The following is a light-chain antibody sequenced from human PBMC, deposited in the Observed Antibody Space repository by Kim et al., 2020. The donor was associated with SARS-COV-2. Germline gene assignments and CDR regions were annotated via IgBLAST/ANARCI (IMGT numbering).Light chain of an antibody. J-gene: IGKJ2*02. CDR1: QSVRSSY. V-gene: IGKV3-20*01. CDR2: GAS. CDR3: QQYGSSRT. Sequence: EIVLTQSPGTLSLSPGERATLSCRASQSVRSSYLAWYQQKPGQAPRLLIYGASNRATGIPDRFSDSGSGTDFTLTISRLEPEDFAVYYCQQYGSSRTFGQGTKLEI.